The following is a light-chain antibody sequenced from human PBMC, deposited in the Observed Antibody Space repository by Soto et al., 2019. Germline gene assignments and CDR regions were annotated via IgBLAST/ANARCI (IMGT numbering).Light chain of an antibody. Sequence: AIQMTQSPSSLSASVGDRVTMTCRASQGINNELAWYQQKPGKAPKLLIYAASNLHSGDPSRFSGSGSGTDFALTISSLQPEDFATYFCLHDYNYPRTFGQGTKVE. V-gene: IGKV1-6*01. CDR1: QGINNE. CDR3: LHDYNYPRT. J-gene: IGKJ1*01. CDR2: AAS.